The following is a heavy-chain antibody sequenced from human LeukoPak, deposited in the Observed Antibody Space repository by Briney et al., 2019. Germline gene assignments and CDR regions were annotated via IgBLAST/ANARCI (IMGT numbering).Heavy chain of an antibody. CDR1: GFPFSTYL. D-gene: IGHD3-10*01. V-gene: IGHV3-7*05. Sequence: GGSLRLSCAASGFPFSTYLMSWVRQAPGKGLEWVANIKKDGSEKYYVDSVKGRFTISRDNAKNSLYLQMNSLRAEDTAVYYCASQSSGLFAYWGQGTLVTVSS. J-gene: IGHJ4*02. CDR3: ASQSSGLFAY. CDR2: IKKDGSEK.